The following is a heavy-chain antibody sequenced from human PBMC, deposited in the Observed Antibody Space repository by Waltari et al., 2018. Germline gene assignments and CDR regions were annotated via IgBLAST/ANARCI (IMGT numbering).Heavy chain of an antibody. CDR2: IYHSGST. J-gene: IGHJ4*02. Sequence: QVPLQESGPGLVKPSEPLSLTCAVSGYSISSGYYWGWIRQPPGKGLEWIGSIYHSGSTYYNPSLKSRVTISVDTSKNQFSLKLSSVTAADTAVYYCASRSSALGYFDYWGQGTLVTVSS. CDR3: ASRSSALGYFDY. D-gene: IGHD3-16*01. CDR1: GYSISSGYY. V-gene: IGHV4-38-2*01.